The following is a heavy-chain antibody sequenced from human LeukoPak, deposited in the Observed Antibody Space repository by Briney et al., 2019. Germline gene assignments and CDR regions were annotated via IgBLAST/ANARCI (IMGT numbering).Heavy chain of an antibody. CDR2: ISTAGDT. V-gene: IGHV3-13*01. CDR1: GFSFSSYD. Sequence: GGSLRLSCAASGFSFSSYDMHWVRQVTGKGLDWVSAISTAGDTYYPGSVKGRFTISRENAKNPLYLQMNSLRAGDTAVYYCVRGTVGVGAFDIWGQGTMVTVS. CDR3: VRGTVGVGAFDI. J-gene: IGHJ3*02. D-gene: IGHD1-1*01.